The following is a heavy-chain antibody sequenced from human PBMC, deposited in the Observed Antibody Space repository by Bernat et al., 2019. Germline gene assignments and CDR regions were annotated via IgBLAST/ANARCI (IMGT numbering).Heavy chain of an antibody. CDR1: GFTFSSYG. CDR2: ISYDGSNK. J-gene: IGHJ4*02. V-gene: IGHV3-30*03. Sequence: QVQLVESGGGVVQPGRSLRLSCAASGFTFSSYGMHWVRQAPGKGLEWVAVISYDGSNKYYADSVKGRFTISRDNSKNTLYLQMNSLRAEDTAVYYCARDGTDTVNDYWGQGTLVTVSS. D-gene: IGHD4-17*01. CDR3: ARDGTDTVNDY.